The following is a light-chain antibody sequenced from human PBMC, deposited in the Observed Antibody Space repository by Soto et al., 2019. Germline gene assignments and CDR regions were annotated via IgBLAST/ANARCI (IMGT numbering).Light chain of an antibody. J-gene: IGKJ2*01. CDR2: AAS. V-gene: IGKV1-39*01. Sequence: DIQMTQSPSSLSASVGDKVTITCRASQSITNYLNRYQQKPGKAPRLLIYAASNLQNWVPSRFSGSGSGTDFTLTISSLQPEDFATYYCQQSYSTPNTFGQGSKLEV. CDR1: QSITNY. CDR3: QQSYSTPNT.